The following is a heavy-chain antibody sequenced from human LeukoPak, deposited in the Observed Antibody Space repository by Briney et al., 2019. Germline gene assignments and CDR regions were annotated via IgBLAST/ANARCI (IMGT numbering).Heavy chain of an antibody. D-gene: IGHD3-10*01. CDR1: GFAVSSNY. Sequence: SGGSLRLSCAASGFAVSSNYMTWVRQAPGKGLEWVAVISYDGSNKYYADSVKGRFTISRDNSKNTLYLQMNSLRAEDTAVYYCARSYVSGSYYNGYWGQGTLVTVSS. CDR3: ARSYVSGSYYNGY. CDR2: ISYDGSNK. V-gene: IGHV3-30-3*01. J-gene: IGHJ4*02.